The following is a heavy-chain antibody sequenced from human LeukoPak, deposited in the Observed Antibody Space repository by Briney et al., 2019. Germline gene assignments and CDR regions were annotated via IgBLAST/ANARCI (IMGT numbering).Heavy chain of an antibody. CDR2: ISYNGGT. Sequence: SETLSLTCTVSGSSINIYYWGWVRQPPGKGLEWIGYISYNGGTNYNPSLKSRVTISEDTSKNQFSLKVTSVTAADTAVYFCVRAPYYFYMDVWGKGTTVTVSS. CDR3: VRAPYYFYMDV. CDR1: GSSINIYY. J-gene: IGHJ6*03. V-gene: IGHV4-59*08.